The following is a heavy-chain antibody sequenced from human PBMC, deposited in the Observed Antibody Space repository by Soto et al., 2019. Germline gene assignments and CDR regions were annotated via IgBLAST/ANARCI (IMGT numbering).Heavy chain of an antibody. CDR2: IYYLGNT. V-gene: IGHV4-39*01. CDR3: ARGYSDGYSYGYFYYYYGMDV. CDR1: GGSISSGSSY. J-gene: IGHJ6*02. D-gene: IGHD5-18*01. Sequence: PSETLSLTCTVSGGSISSGSSYWGWIRQPPGKGLEWIGSIYYLGNTYYNPSLGGRVSISVDTSKNQFSLKLKSVTAADTAVYYCARGYSDGYSYGYFYYYYGMDVWGQGTTVTVSS.